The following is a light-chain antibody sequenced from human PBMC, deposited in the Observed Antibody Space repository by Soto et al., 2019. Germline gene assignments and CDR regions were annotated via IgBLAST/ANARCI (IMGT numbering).Light chain of an antibody. CDR1: QGIDTN. CDR3: QHYNRWPGT. Sequence: ILLTQSPGTLSLSPGERATVTCRASQGIDTNFVWYQQKPGQAPRLLIYASSTRATGIPARFSGSGSGTKFTLTISSLQSDDFGVYYCQHYNRWPGTFGGGTKVDI. J-gene: IGKJ4*01. V-gene: IGKV3-15*01. CDR2: ASS.